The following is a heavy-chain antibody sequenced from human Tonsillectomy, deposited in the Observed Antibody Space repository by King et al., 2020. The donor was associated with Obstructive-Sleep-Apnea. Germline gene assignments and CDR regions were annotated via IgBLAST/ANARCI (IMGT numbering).Heavy chain of an antibody. D-gene: IGHD6-19*01. CDR2: INDSGCT. CDR3: ARLGASGWYD. V-gene: IGHV4-59*08. Sequence: QLQESGPGLVKPSETLSLTCTVSGGSISSYYCSWSRQPPGKRLERIGYINDSGCTNYNPSLKSRVTISVDTSKKQFSLKLSSVTAADTAVYYCARLGASGWYDWGQGTLVTVSS. CDR1: GGSISSYY. J-gene: IGHJ4*02.